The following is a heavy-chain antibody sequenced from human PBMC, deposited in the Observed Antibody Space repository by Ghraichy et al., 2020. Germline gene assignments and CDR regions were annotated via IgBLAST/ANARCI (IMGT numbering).Heavy chain of an antibody. CDR3: AKAGGSYLDPFDY. Sequence: GGSLRLSCAASGFTFSIYAMSWVRQAPGKGLEWVSHISGSGGTTYYADSVKGRFTISRDKSKNTLYLQMNSLRAEDTAVYYFAKAGGSYLDPFDYWGQGTLVTVSS. V-gene: IGHV3-23*01. CDR1: GFTFSIYA. CDR2: ISGSGGTT. D-gene: IGHD1-26*01. J-gene: IGHJ4*02.